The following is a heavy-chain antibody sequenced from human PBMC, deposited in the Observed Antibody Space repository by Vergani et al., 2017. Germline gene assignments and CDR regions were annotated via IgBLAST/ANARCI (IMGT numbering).Heavy chain of an antibody. CDR2: IIPIFGTA. CDR3: ASRAGGYDFGSGYHGQYYYYYYMDV. V-gene: IGHV1-69*01. Sequence: QVQLVQSGAEVKKPGSSVKVSCKASGGTFSSYAISWVRQAPGQGLEWMGGIIPIFGTANYAQKFQGRVTITADESTSTAYMELSSLRSEDTAVYYCASRAGGYDFGSGYHGQYYYYYYMDVWGKGTTVTVSS. D-gene: IGHD3-3*01. CDR1: GGTFSSYA. J-gene: IGHJ6*03.